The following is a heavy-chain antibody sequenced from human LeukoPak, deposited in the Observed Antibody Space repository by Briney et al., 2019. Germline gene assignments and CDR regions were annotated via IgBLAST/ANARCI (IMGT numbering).Heavy chain of an antibody. CDR3: ATDRGWRTSGYYLYYFEY. Sequence: GGSLRLSCAGSGFTLSSFGMHWVRQAPGKGLEWVASIKHDGSERYYVDSVRGRFTISRDNTMNSLYLQMSSLRAEDTAVYYCATDRGWRTSGYYLYYFEYWGQGTLVTFSS. CDR2: IKHDGSER. D-gene: IGHD3-3*01. V-gene: IGHV3-7*01. J-gene: IGHJ4*02. CDR1: GFTLSSFG.